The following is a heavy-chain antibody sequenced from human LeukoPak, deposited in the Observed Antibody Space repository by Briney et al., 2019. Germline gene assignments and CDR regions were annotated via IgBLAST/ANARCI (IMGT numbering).Heavy chain of an antibody. CDR3: AREGGYSYGLYDY. Sequence: GASVRVSCKTSGYTFTSYDINWVRQATGQGLEWMGWMNPNSGNTGYAQKFQGRVTMTRNTSISTAYMELSSLRSEDTAVYYCAREGGYSYGLYDYWGQGTLVTVSS. D-gene: IGHD5-18*01. J-gene: IGHJ4*02. CDR2: MNPNSGNT. CDR1: GYTFTSYD. V-gene: IGHV1-8*01.